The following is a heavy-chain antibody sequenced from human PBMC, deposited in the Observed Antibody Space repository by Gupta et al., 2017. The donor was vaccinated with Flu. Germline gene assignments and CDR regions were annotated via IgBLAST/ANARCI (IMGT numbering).Heavy chain of an antibody. D-gene: IGHD4-17*01. CDR2: INHSGST. V-gene: IGHV4-34*01. CDR1: FSGYY. J-gene: IGHJ4*02. CDR3: AASHDDGGNFGFDY. Sequence: FSGYYWSWIRQPPGKGLEWIGEINHSGSTNYNPSLKSRVTISVDTSKNQFSLKLSSVTAADTAVYYCAASHDDGGNFGFDYWGQGTLVTVSS.